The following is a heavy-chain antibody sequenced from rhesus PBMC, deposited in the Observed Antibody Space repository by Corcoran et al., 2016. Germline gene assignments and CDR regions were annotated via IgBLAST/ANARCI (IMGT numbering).Heavy chain of an antibody. Sequence: QVQLQESGPGLVKPSETLSLTCAVSGGSISSNYWSWIRQAPGTGLGWIGRIYGSVGSATYNPTLKIRVTISTAPSKNQFSLKLSSVTAADTAVYYCAGDDWRSWSGYFDYWGQGVLVTVSS. V-gene: IGHV4-147*01. CDR1: GGSISSNY. CDR3: AGDDWRSWSGYFDY. CDR2: IYGSVGSA. J-gene: IGHJ4*01. D-gene: IGHD6-13*01.